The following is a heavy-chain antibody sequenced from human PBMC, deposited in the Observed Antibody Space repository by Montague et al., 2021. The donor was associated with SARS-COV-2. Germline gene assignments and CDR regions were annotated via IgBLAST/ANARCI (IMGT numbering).Heavy chain of an antibody. CDR2: IWYDGSNQ. J-gene: IGHJ6*02. D-gene: IGHD3-10*01. V-gene: IGHV3-33*08. CDR1: GFTFSSYD. CDR3: AREYSAPRWFGEYNRYGMDV. Sequence: LSLSCAASGFTFSSYDMHWVRQAPGKGLEWVAVIWYDGSNQYYGDSVKGRFTISRDNSKNTLYLQMNSLRAEDTAVYYCAREYSAPRWFGEYNRYGMDVWGQGTTVTVSS.